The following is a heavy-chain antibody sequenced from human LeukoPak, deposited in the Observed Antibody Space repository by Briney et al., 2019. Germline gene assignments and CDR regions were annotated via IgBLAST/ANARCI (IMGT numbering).Heavy chain of an antibody. CDR2: MNPNSGNA. CDR3: ARDRGGSCPSYYYYYMDV. D-gene: IGHD2-15*01. J-gene: IGHJ6*03. Sequence: ASVKVSCKASGYTFTSYDINWVRQATGQGLEWMGWMNPNSGNAGYAQKFQGRVTMTRDMSTSTVYMELSSLRSEDTAVYYCARDRGGSCPSYYYYYMDVWGKGTTVTVSS. CDR1: GYTFTSYD. V-gene: IGHV1-8*02.